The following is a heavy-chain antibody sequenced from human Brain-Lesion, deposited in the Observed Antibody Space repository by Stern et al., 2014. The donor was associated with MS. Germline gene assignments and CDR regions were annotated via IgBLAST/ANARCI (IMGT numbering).Heavy chain of an antibody. CDR1: GYTFSSYD. Sequence: VQLVESGAEVKKHGASVTGSCKASGYTFSSYDITWVRQASGHGLQWMGWMNPYSGNTGYAQKFKGRVSMTSDPSISTVYMELTSLTSDDTAVYFCARAVRNQLLSEYWGQGTLVTVSS. D-gene: IGHD2-2*01. CDR2: MNPYSGNT. J-gene: IGHJ4*02. V-gene: IGHV1-8*01. CDR3: ARAVRNQLLSEY.